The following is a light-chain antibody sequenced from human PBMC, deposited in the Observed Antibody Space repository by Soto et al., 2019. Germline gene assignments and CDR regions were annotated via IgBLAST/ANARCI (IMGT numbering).Light chain of an antibody. J-gene: IGKJ4*01. CDR1: QGMSTY. Sequence: DIQLTQSPSFLSASVGDTVTITCRASQGMSTYLAWYQQKPGKVPKLLIRSASTLQSGVPPRFSGGGSGTEFTLTSGTLQPDDSGIYYCQQLNGYQLAFGGGTNVEIK. CDR3: QQLNGYQLA. CDR2: SAS. V-gene: IGKV1-9*01.